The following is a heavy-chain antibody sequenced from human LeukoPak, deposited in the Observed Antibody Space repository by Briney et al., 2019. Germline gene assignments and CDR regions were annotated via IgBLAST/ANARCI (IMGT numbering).Heavy chain of an antibody. CDR3: ASYFHYGDYASLWY. CDR1: GFTFSSYT. J-gene: IGHJ4*02. CDR2: ISSLSNYM. V-gene: IGHV3-21*01. Sequence: PGGSLRLSCAASGFTFSSYTMNWVRQAPGKGLEWVSSISSLSNYMYYADSVKGRFTISRDNAKNSLYLQMNSLRAEDTAVYYCASYFHYGDYASLWYWGQGTLVTVSS. D-gene: IGHD4-17*01.